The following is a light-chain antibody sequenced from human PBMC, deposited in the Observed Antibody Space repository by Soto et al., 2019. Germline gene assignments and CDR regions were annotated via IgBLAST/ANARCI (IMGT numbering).Light chain of an antibody. CDR1: SSDVGGYNY. Sequence: QSALTQPASVSGSPGQSITISCTGTSSDVGGYNYVSWYQQHPGKAPKLMIYEVSNRPSGVSNRFSGSKSGNTASLTISGIQADEEADYYCSSSTSSSTLDVFGTGTKLTVL. J-gene: IGLJ1*01. V-gene: IGLV2-14*01. CDR2: EVS. CDR3: SSSTSSSTLDV.